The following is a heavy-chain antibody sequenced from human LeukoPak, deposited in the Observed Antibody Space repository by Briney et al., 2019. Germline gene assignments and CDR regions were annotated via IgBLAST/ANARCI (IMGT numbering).Heavy chain of an antibody. CDR2: ISGSGGTT. CDR1: GFTFSTYA. V-gene: IGHV3-23*01. D-gene: IGHD1-26*01. CDR3: AKRAFSGSYYSAFDF. Sequence: GGSLRLSCAASGFTFSTYAMSWVRQAPGKGLEWISGISGSGGTTYYADSVKGRFTIPRDNSKNTLYLQMNSLRAEDTAVYYCAKRAFSGSYYSAFDFWGQGTMVTVSS. J-gene: IGHJ3*01.